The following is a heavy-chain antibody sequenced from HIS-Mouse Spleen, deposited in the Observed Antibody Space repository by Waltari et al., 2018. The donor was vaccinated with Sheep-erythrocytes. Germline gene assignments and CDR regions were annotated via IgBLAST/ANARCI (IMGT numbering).Heavy chain of an antibody. V-gene: IGHV1-69*04. Sequence: QVQLVQSGAEVKKPGSSVKVSCKASGGTFSSYAISWVRQAPGQGLEWMGRINPILDIANYAQKFQGRVTITADKSTSTAYMELSSLRSEDTAVYYCAQTGATTPHFDYWGQGTLVTVSS. CDR2: INPILDIA. CDR3: AQTGATTPHFDY. J-gene: IGHJ4*02. D-gene: IGHD1-26*01. CDR1: GGTFSSYA.